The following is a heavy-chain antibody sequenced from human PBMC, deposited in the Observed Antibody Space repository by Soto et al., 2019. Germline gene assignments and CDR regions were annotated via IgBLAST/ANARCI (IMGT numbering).Heavy chain of an antibody. CDR2: IYYSGST. CDR3: ARDRGYSYGYQLYYYGMDV. J-gene: IGHJ6*02. Sequence: PSETLSLTCTVSGGSVSSGSYYWSWIRQPPGKGLEWIGYIYYSGSTNYNPSLKSRVTISVDTSKNQFSLKLSSVTAADTAVYYCARDRGYSYGYQLYYYGMDVWGQGTTVTVS. D-gene: IGHD5-18*01. CDR1: GGSVSSGSYY. V-gene: IGHV4-61*01.